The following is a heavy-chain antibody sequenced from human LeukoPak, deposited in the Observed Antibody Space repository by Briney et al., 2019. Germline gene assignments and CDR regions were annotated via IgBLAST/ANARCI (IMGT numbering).Heavy chain of an antibody. Sequence: ASVKVSCKASGGTFSSYAISWVRQAPGQGLEWMGWINPNSGGTNYAQKFQGRVTMTRDTSISTAYMELSRLRSDDTAVYYCASASPSSKEGYYYYGMDVWGQGTTVTVSS. CDR2: INPNSGGT. J-gene: IGHJ6*02. D-gene: IGHD2-2*01. CDR3: ASASPSSKEGYYYYGMDV. CDR1: GGTFSSYA. V-gene: IGHV1-2*02.